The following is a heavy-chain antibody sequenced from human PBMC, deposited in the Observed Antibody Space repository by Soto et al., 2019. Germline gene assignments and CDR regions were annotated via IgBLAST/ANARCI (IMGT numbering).Heavy chain of an antibody. CDR3: AKGTDYDFWSGYYTGSGMDV. Sequence: GGSLRLSCAASGFTFDDYAMHWVRQAPGKGLEWVSGISWNSGSIGYADSVKGRFTISRDNAKNSLYLQMDSLRAEDTALYYCAKGTDYDFWSGYYTGSGMDVWGQGTTVTVSS. CDR1: GFTFDDYA. J-gene: IGHJ6*02. V-gene: IGHV3-9*01. D-gene: IGHD3-3*01. CDR2: ISWNSGSI.